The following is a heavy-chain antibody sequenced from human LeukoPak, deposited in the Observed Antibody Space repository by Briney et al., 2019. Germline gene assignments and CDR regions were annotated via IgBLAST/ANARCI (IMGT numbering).Heavy chain of an antibody. CDR1: GGSFSGYY. CDR3: ARTLRGYSYGDAFDI. D-gene: IGHD5-18*01. V-gene: IGHV4-34*01. CDR2: INHSGST. J-gene: IGHJ3*02. Sequence: SETLSLTCAVYGGSFSGYYWSWIRQPPGKGLEWIGEINHSGSTNYNPSLKSRVTISVDTSKNQLSLKLSSVTAADTAVYYCARTLRGYSYGDAFDIWGQGTMVTVSS.